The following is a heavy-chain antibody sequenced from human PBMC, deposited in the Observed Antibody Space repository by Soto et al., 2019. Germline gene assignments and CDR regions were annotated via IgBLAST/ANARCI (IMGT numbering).Heavy chain of an antibody. V-gene: IGHV4-39*07. CDR1: GGSISSSSYF. D-gene: IGHD3-10*01. Sequence: SETLSLTCTVSGGSISSSSYFWGWIRQPPGKGLEWIGSIYYSGSTNYNPSLKSRVTISVDTSKNQFSLKLSSVTAADTAVYYCARDNGSGSSHYYYYGMDVWGQGTTVTVSS. CDR2: IYYSGST. CDR3: ARDNGSGSSHYYYYGMDV. J-gene: IGHJ6*02.